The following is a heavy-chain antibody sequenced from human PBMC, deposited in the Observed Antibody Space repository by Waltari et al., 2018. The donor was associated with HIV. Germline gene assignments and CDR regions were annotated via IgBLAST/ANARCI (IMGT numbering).Heavy chain of an antibody. D-gene: IGHD3-9*01. V-gene: IGHV3-53*02. J-gene: IGHJ5*02. Sequence: DVQLLVTGGNMILPGGSLSLSCGAPGFKFNNNFVTWVRQAPGKGLEWISVLYPDDTSHYSDSVSGRFVMSRGKSNTVVYLLMNHLLFDDTAIYYCATGVRYLGPWGQGSLVTVSS. CDR2: LYPDDTS. CDR3: ATGVRYLGP. CDR1: GFKFNNNF.